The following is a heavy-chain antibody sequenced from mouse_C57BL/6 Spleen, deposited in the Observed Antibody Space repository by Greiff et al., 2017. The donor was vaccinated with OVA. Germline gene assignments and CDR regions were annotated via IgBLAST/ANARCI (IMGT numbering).Heavy chain of an antibody. D-gene: IGHD1-1*01. Sequence: DVMLVESGGGLVKPGGSLKLSCAASGFTFSSYAMSWVRQTPEKRLEWVATISDGGSYTYYPDNVKGRFTISRDNAKNNLYLQMSHLKSEDTAMYYCARSFITTPLGYWGQGTTLTVSS. CDR2: ISDGGSYT. CDR3: ARSFITTPLGY. V-gene: IGHV5-4*03. J-gene: IGHJ2*01. CDR1: GFTFSSYA.